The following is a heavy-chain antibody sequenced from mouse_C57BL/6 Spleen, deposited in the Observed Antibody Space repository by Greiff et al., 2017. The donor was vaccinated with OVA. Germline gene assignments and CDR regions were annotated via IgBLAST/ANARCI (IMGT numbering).Heavy chain of an antibody. CDR2: ISSGGSYT. V-gene: IGHV5-6*01. CDR3: ARGYDRVVDY. D-gene: IGHD2-2*01. CDR1: GFTFSSYG. J-gene: IGHJ2*01. Sequence: EVQLVESGGDLVKPGGSLKLSCAASGFTFSSYGMSWVRQTPDKRLEWVATISSGGSYTYYPDSVKGRFTISRDNAKNTLYLQMSSLKSEDTAMYYCARGYDRVVDYWGQGTTLTVSS.